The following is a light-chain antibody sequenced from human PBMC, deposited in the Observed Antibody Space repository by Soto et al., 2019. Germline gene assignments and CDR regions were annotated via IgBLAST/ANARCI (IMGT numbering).Light chain of an antibody. CDR1: QSISSW. J-gene: IGKJ2*01. CDR2: DAS. V-gene: IGKV1-5*01. Sequence: DIQMTQSPSTLSASVGDRVTITCRASQSISSWLAWYQQKPGKAPKLLIYDASSLESGVPSRCSGSGSGTEFTRTISRLQPDDVATYYCQHYNRIGYTFGQGTKLDIK. CDR3: QHYNRIGYT.